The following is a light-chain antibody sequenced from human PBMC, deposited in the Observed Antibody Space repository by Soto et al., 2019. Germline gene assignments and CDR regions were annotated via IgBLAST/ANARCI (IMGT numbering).Light chain of an antibody. CDR3: QQYSNWPPWT. V-gene: IGKV3-15*01. CDR1: QTVNTY. CDR2: RAS. J-gene: IGKJ1*01. Sequence: EIVLTQSPATLSLSPGERATLSCRASQTVNTYLAWYQQKPGQAPRLLIFRASTRATGVPARFSGSGSGTEFTLTISGLQSEDFAVYYCQQYSNWPPWTFGPGTKVDIK.